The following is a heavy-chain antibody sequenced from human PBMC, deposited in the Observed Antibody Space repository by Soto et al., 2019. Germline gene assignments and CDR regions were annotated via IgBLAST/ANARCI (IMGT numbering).Heavy chain of an antibody. CDR3: ARALGRYYGSGSYYASFDY. CDR1: GGTFSSYA. CDR2: IIPIFGTA. Sequence: QVQLVQSGAEVKKPGSSVKVSCKASGGTFSSYAISWVRQAPGQGLEWMGGIIPIFGTANYAQKFQGRVTITADESTSTAYMELSSLRSEDTAVYYCARALGRYYGSGSYYASFDYWGQGTLVTVSS. D-gene: IGHD3-10*01. J-gene: IGHJ4*02. V-gene: IGHV1-69*01.